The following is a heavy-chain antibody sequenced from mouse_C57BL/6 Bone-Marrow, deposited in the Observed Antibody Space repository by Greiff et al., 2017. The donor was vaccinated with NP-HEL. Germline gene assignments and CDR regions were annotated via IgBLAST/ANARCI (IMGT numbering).Heavy chain of an antibody. Sequence: EVKLVESGGGLVQPGGSMKLSCVASGFTFSNYWMNWVRQSPEKGLEWVAQIRLKSDNYATHYAESVKGRLTISRVVYKSSVYLQMNNLRAEDTGIYCCTGLIYYGPPYYFDYWGQGTTLTVSS. J-gene: IGHJ2*01. CDR3: TGLIYYGPPYYFDY. D-gene: IGHD2-1*01. CDR2: IRLKSDNYAT. CDR1: GFTFSNYW. V-gene: IGHV6-3*01.